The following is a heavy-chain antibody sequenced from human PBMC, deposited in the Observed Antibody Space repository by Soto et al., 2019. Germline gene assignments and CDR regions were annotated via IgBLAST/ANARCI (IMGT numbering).Heavy chain of an antibody. CDR2: NNYSGST. CDR1: GGSISSGGYY. V-gene: IGHV4-31*03. D-gene: IGHD6-13*01. J-gene: IGHJ2*01. Sequence: QVQLQESGPGLVKPSQTMSLTCTVSGGSISSGGYYWSWIRQHPGKGLEWVGSNNYSGSTYYNPSLKARVTISVDTSKNHFCLKLSSVTAADTAVYYCARDALYISSPPGGFDLWGRGTMVTVSP. CDR3: ARDALYISSPPGGFDL.